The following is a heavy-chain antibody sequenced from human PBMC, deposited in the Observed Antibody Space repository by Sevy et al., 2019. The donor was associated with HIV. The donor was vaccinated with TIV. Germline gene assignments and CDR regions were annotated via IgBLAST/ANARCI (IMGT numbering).Heavy chain of an antibody. CDR3: ARGGYSSSWAFDY. Sequence: SETLSLTCAVSGYSISSGYYWGWIRQPPWKGLEWIGSIYHSGSTYYNPSLKSRVTISVDTSKNQFSLKLSSVTAADTAVYYCARGGYSSSWAFDYWGQGTLVTVSS. CDR1: GYSISSGYY. V-gene: IGHV4-38-2*01. J-gene: IGHJ4*02. D-gene: IGHD6-13*01. CDR2: IYHSGST.